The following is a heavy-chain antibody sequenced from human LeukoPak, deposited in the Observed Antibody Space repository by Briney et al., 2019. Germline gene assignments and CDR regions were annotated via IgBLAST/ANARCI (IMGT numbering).Heavy chain of an antibody. J-gene: IGHJ4*01. V-gene: IGHV4-39*01. D-gene: IGHD3-10*01. CDR1: SGSSSSSSYF. Sequence: PSETLSLTCTVSSGSSSSSSYFCGWIRQSPGMGLEWIATINYSGTTYYNPSLKSRVTTSVDTSRNQFSLKLSSVTAADTAVYYCARLRGGVQLWGDRGQGALVTVSS. CDR3: ARLRGGVQLWGD. CDR2: INYSGTT.